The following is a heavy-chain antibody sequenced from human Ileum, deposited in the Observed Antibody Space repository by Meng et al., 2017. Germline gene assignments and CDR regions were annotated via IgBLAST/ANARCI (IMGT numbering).Heavy chain of an antibody. V-gene: IGHV3-7*01. CDR3: ARDPPVGGAYFDL. D-gene: IGHD2-15*01. J-gene: IGHJ4*02. Sequence: GESLKISCAASGFTLSTSWMNWVRQAPGKGLEWVANIKEDGSAQNYVDAVRGRITISRDNAKNSMYLQMNSLRAEDTAVYYCARDPPVGGAYFDLWGQGTLVTVSS. CDR1: GFTLSTSW. CDR2: IKEDGSAQ.